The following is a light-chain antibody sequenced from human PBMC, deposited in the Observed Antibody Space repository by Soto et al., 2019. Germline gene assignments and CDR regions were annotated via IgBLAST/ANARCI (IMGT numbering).Light chain of an antibody. CDR1: QSLVHSDGNTY. Sequence: DSVLTQAPLSSPVTLGQPASISCRSSQSLVHSDGNTYLSWLHQRPGQPPRLLIYKISKRFSGVPDTVGGSGAGTDFTLTITRVEAEDVGVYSGLQATHSPWAVGQGTKVEIK. V-gene: IGKV2-24*01. J-gene: IGKJ1*01. CDR2: KIS. CDR3: LQATHSPWA.